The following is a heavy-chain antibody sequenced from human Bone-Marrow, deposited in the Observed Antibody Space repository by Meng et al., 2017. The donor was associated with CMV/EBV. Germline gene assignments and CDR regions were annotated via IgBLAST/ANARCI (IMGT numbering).Heavy chain of an antibody. CDR1: GGTFSSYA. V-gene: IGHV1-69*10. CDR2: IIPILGIA. J-gene: IGHJ6*02. CDR3: ARPADVVVAAARRSYYYYYGMDV. D-gene: IGHD2-2*01. Sequence: SVKVSCKASGGTFSSYAISWVRQAPGQGLEWMGGIIPILGIANYAQKFQGRVTITADKSTSTAYMELSSLRSEDTAVYYCARPADVVVAAARRSYYYYYGMDVWGQGTTVTVSS.